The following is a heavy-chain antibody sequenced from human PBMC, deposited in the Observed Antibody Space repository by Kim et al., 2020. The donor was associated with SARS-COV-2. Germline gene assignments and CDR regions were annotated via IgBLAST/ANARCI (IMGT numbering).Heavy chain of an antibody. CDR3: ARGGDYSGYFDY. Sequence: TYNPSLKSRVTISVDTSKNQFSLKLSSVTAADTAVYYCARGGDYSGYFDYWGQGTLVTVSS. J-gene: IGHJ4*02. D-gene: IGHD4-4*01. V-gene: IGHV4-59*09.